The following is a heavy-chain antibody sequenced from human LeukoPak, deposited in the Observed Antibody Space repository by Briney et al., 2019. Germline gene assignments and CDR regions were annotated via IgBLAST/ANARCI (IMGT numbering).Heavy chain of an antibody. D-gene: IGHD2-15*01. CDR1: GYTFTGYG. CDR3: ARDPYCSGGSCYFNTFYY. CDR2: ISAYNGNT. Sequence: ASVKVSCKASGYTFTGYGIGWVRQAPGQGLEWMGWISAYNGNTNYAQKLQGRVTMTTDTSTSTAYMELRSLRSDDTAVYYCARDPYCSGGSCYFNTFYYWGQGTLVTVSS. V-gene: IGHV1-18*01. J-gene: IGHJ4*02.